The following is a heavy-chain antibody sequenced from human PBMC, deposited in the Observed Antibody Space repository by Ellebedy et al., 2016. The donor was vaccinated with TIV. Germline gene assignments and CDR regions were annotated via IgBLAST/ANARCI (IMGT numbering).Heavy chain of an antibody. V-gene: IGHV4-30-4*01. CDR2: IYDSESN. CDR1: GVSISRGDYS. Sequence: SETLSLXXSVSGVSISRGDYSWNWVRQPPGKGLEWIGYIYDSESNYYNPSLKSRVIMSIDTSKNQFSLNLTSVTAADTATYFCARAPIPSSPFDSWGQGTLVSVSS. CDR3: ARAPIPSSPFDS. J-gene: IGHJ4*02. D-gene: IGHD2-2*01.